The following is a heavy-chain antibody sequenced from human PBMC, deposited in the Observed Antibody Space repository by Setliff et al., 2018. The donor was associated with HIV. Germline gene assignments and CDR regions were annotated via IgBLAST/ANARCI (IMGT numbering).Heavy chain of an antibody. J-gene: IGHJ4*02. CDR1: GFTVSSNS. CDR3: AKDLSYYDSSGPIDY. Sequence: GESLKISCAASGFTVSSNSMSWVRQAPGKGLEWVSAITGSAGSTYYADSVKGRFTISRDNSKNTLYLQMNSLRAEDTAVYYCAKDLSYYDSSGPIDYWGQGTLVTVSS. D-gene: IGHD3-22*01. V-gene: IGHV3-23*01. CDR2: ITGSAGST.